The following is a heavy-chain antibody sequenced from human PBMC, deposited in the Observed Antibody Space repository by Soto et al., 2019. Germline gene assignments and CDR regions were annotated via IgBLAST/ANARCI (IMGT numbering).Heavy chain of an antibody. J-gene: IGHJ4*02. V-gene: IGHV1-18*01. CDR3: ARAEDDILTASPYYFDY. D-gene: IGHD3-9*01. Sequence: KLQGRLTVTTDTSTNTAYLELKNLRSDDTAVYYCARAEDDILTASPYYFDYWGQGTLVTVSS.